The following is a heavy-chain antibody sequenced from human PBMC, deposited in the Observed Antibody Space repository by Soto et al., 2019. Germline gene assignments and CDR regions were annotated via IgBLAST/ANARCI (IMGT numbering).Heavy chain of an antibody. D-gene: IGHD3-16*02. CDR2: INYRGGA. CDR3: ACLCGRHRYDH. Sequence: SETLSLTCAVYGGSFTDYYWSWIRQPPGKGLEWIGEINYRGGAAYNPSLKNRLTLSVDTSKRQFSLNLTSVTAADTAVYFCACLCGRHRYDHWGQGALVTVSS. J-gene: IGHJ4*02. CDR1: GGSFTDYY. V-gene: IGHV4-34*01.